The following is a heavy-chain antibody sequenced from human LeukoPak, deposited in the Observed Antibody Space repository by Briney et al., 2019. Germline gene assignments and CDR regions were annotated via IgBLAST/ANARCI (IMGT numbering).Heavy chain of an antibody. V-gene: IGHV3-30-3*01. Sequence: QAGGSLRLSCAASGFTFSSYAMHWVRQAPGKGLEWVAVISYDGSNKYYADSVKGRFTISRDNAKNSLYLQMNSLRAEDTAVYYCARQREYCTNGVCPNWFDPWGQGTLVTVSS. J-gene: IGHJ5*02. CDR3: ARQREYCTNGVCPNWFDP. CDR1: GFTFSSYA. D-gene: IGHD2-8*01. CDR2: ISYDGSNK.